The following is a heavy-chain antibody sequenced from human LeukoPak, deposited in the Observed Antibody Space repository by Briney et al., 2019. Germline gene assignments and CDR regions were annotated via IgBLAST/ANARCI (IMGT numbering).Heavy chain of an antibody. J-gene: IGHJ4*02. CDR3: ARDNGVPPVLRN. CDR2: IITYNGNT. V-gene: IGHV1-18*01. Sequence: ASVKVSCKASGYTFTSYGISWVRQAPGQGLEWMGYIITYNGNTNYAQKFQGRVTMTRDTSISTAYMELSRLRSDDTAVYYCARDNGVPPVLRNWGQGTLVTVSS. CDR1: GYTFTSYG. D-gene: IGHD3-3*01.